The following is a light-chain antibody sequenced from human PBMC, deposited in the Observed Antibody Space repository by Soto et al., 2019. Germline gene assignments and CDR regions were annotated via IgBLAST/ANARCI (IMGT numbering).Light chain of an antibody. J-gene: IGKJ3*01. Sequence: DIQMTQFPSSLSASVGDRVTITCQASQDINNYLIWYQQKPGKAPKLLIYDASNLETGVPSRFSGSGSGTDFILTISSLQPEDTATYYCQRFDNLPRVTFGPGTKVEIK. CDR3: QRFDNLPRVT. CDR2: DAS. V-gene: IGKV1-33*01. CDR1: QDINNY.